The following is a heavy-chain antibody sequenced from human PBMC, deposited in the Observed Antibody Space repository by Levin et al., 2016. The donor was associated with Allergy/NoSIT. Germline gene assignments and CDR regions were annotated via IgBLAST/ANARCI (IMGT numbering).Heavy chain of an antibody. Sequence: GESLKISCAASGFSFSDYAMHWVRQAPGKGLEYVSSISGNGGIPYYADSVKGRFTISRDNSKNTLYLQMSSLRADDTAVYYCVRDLGRWAYNFDSWGQGALVTVSS. CDR3: VRDLGRWAYNFDS. V-gene: IGHV3-64D*06. CDR2: ISGNGGIP. D-gene: IGHD4-23*01. J-gene: IGHJ4*02. CDR1: GFSFSDYA.